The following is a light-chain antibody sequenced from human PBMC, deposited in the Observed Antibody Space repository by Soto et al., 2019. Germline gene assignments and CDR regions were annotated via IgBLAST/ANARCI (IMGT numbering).Light chain of an antibody. J-gene: IGKJ3*01. Sequence: EIVLTQSPGTLSLSPGERATLSCRASQSIASSYLAWFQQKPGQAPRLLIYGASSRATGIPDRFSGSGSRTDFTLTITRLEPEDFAVYYYQQYGSSPRFTFGPGTKVDIK. CDR3: QQYGSSPRFT. CDR1: QSIASSY. V-gene: IGKV3-20*01. CDR2: GAS.